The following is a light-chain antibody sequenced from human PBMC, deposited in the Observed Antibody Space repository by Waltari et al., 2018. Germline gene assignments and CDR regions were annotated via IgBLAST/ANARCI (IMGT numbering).Light chain of an antibody. J-gene: IGLJ3*02. CDR2: SNN. CDR1: SSNIGHNY. V-gene: IGLV1-47*01. Sequence: QSVLSQPPSASGTPGQRATISCSGSSSNIGHNYVYWYQQLPGTAPKLLIYSNNQRPSGVPDRFSGSKSGTSASLAINGLRSEDEADYYCATWDDSLRMVFGGGTELTVL. CDR3: ATWDDSLRMV.